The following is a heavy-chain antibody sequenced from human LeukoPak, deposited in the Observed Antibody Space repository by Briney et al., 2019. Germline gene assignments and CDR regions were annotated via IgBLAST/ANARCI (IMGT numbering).Heavy chain of an antibody. J-gene: IGHJ4*02. Sequence: GGSLRLSCAASGFTFDDYAMHWVRQAPGKGLEWVSGISWNSGSIGYADSVKGRFTISRDNAKNSLYLQMNSLRAGDTALYYCAKQYYDSSGPFDYWGQGTLVTVSS. CDR1: GFTFDDYA. CDR2: ISWNSGSI. CDR3: AKQYYDSSGPFDY. D-gene: IGHD3-22*01. V-gene: IGHV3-9*01.